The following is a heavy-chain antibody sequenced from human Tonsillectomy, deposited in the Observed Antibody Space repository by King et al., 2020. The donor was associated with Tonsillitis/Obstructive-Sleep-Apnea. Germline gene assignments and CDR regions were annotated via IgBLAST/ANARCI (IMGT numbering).Heavy chain of an antibody. CDR2: INQSGIT. CDR3: ARGLPALGV. J-gene: IGHJ6*04. Sequence: VQLQQCGAGLLKPSETLSLTCAVYGGSFSDYFWSWIRQPPGKGLEWIGEINQSGITNYTPSLKSRVTISLDTSKNQFSLKLSSLTAADRAGYYCARGLPALGVWGKGTTVTVSS. CDR1: GGSFSDYF. V-gene: IGHV4-34*01.